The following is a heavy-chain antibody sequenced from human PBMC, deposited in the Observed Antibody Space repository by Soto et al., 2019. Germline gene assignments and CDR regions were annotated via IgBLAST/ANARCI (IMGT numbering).Heavy chain of an antibody. CDR2: INHSGST. V-gene: IGHV4-34*01. CDR3: ATLPRCYPFDY. Sequence: QVQLQQWGAGLLKPSETLSLTCAVYGGSFSGYYWSWIRQPPGKGLEWIGEINHSGSTTYNPSLKSRVTISVDTSKNQFSLKLSSVTAADMAVYYCATLPRCYPFDYWGQGTLVTVSS. J-gene: IGHJ4*02. CDR1: GGSFSGYY. D-gene: IGHD3-16*02.